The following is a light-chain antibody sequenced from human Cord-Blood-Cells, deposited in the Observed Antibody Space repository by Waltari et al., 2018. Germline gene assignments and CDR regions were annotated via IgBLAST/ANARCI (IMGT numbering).Light chain of an antibody. Sequence: IQITQSSFPLSSSFGDKVNLTCRASQSISSYLNWYQQKPGKAPKLLIYAASSLQSGVPSRFSGSGSGTDFTLTISSLQPEDFATYYCQQSYSTPLTFGGGTKVEIK. J-gene: IGKJ4*01. CDR3: QQSYSTPLT. CDR1: QSISSY. V-gene: IGKV1-39*01. CDR2: AAS.